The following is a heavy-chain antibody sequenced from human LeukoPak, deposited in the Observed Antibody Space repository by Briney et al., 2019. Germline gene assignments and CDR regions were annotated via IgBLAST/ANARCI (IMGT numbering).Heavy chain of an antibody. Sequence: GESLNISCAASGFAFSSYAMHWVRQAPGKGLEWVAVISYDGSNKYYADSVKGRFTISRDNSKNTLYLQMNSLRPDDTAVYYCAREMVGAIYFDYWGQGTLVTVSS. D-gene: IGHD1-26*01. CDR2: ISYDGSNK. CDR1: GFAFSSYA. V-gene: IGHV3-30-3*01. J-gene: IGHJ4*02. CDR3: AREMVGAIYFDY.